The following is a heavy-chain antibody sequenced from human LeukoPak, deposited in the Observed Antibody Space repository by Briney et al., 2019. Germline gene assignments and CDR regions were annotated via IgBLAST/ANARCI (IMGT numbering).Heavy chain of an antibody. V-gene: IGHV1-8*01. CDR3: ARGRKGGSYPWFDP. D-gene: IGHD1-26*01. J-gene: IGHJ5*02. CDR2: MNPNSGNT. CDR1: GYTFTSYD. Sequence: ASVKVSCKASGYTFTSYDINWVRPATGRGLEWMGWMNPNSGNTGYAQELQGRVTMTRNTSISTAYMELSSLRSEDTAVYYCARGRKGGSYPWFDPWGQGTLVTVSS.